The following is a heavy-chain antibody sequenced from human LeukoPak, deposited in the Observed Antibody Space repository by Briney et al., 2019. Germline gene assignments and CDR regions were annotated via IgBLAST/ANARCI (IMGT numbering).Heavy chain of an antibody. J-gene: IGHJ5*02. V-gene: IGHV4-59*08. CDR2: IYYSGST. D-gene: IGHD3-10*01. Sequence: PSETLSLTCTVSGGSISSYYWSWIRQPPGKGLEWIGYIYYSGSTNYNPSLKSRVTISVDTSKNQFSLQLTSVTAADTAVYYCARGRYYGSGSYYFSFNWFDPWGQGTLVTVSS. CDR3: ARGRYYGSGSYYFSFNWFDP. CDR1: GGSISSYY.